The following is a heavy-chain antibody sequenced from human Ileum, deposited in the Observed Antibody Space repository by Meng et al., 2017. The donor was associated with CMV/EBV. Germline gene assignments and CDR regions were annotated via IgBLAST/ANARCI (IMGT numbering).Heavy chain of an antibody. Sequence: VSAGFITNYYWSWIRQPPGKGLEWIGYMFYRENTYYPPSLKSRATISVDTSKNLFSLRLDSVTAADTAVYYCAGTVYPVAYLNLFDPWGQGTLVTVSS. CDR1: AGFITNYY. D-gene: IGHD6-19*01. CDR2: MFYRENT. J-gene: IGHJ5*02. V-gene: IGHV4-59*01. CDR3: AGTVYPVAYLNLFDP.